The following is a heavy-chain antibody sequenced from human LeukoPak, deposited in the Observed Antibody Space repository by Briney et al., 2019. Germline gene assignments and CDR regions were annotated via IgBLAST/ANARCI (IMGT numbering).Heavy chain of an antibody. D-gene: IGHD3-22*01. Sequence: GGSLRLYCAASGFTFSSYSMNWVRQAPGKGLEWVSSISSSSSYIYYVDSVKGRFTISRDNAKNSLYLQMNSLRAEDTAVYYCARDNDIYYDSSGYYYQGWAFDIWGQGTMVTVSS. CDR3: ARDNDIYYDSSGYYYQGWAFDI. V-gene: IGHV3-21*01. CDR2: ISSSSSYI. CDR1: GFTFSSYS. J-gene: IGHJ3*02.